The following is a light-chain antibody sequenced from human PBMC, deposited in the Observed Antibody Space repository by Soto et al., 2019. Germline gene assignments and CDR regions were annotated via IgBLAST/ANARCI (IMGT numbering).Light chain of an antibody. CDR2: DTS. CDR1: ERVSSY. CDR3: QQRSSWPLS. Sequence: EIVLTQSPATLSLSPGERATLSCRANERVSSYLAWYQQKPGQAPRLLIYDTSNRATGIPARFSGSGSGTDFTLTISSLEPEDFAVYYCQQRSSWPLSFGGGTKVEIK. J-gene: IGKJ4*01. V-gene: IGKV3-11*01.